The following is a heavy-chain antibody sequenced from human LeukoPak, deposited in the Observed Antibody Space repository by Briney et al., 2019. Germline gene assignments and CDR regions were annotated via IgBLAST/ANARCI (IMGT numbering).Heavy chain of an antibody. V-gene: IGHV3-48*01. Sequence: PGGSLRLSCADSGFTFSSYSMNWVRQAPGKGLEWVSYISSSSSTIYYADSVKGRFTISRDNAKNSLYLQMNSLRAEDTAVYYCARDSLTYYDSSGSPSYWGQGTLVTVSS. J-gene: IGHJ4*02. CDR1: GFTFSSYS. CDR2: ISSSSSTI. CDR3: ARDSLTYYDSSGSPSY. D-gene: IGHD3-22*01.